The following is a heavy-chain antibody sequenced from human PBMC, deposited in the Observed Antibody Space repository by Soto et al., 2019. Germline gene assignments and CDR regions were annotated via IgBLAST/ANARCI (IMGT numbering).Heavy chain of an antibody. V-gene: IGHV3-23*01. CDR2: ISGSGSST. J-gene: IGHJ4*02. CDR1: GFTFNNYA. CDR3: AKDGYADSVGRRFDX. Sequence: PGGSLRLSCAASGFTFNNYAMSWVRQTPEKGLEWVSAISGSGSSTYYADSVRGRFTISRDNFKSTLYLQMNSLRAEDTAVYYCAKDGYADSVGRRFDXWGPGTLVTVS. D-gene: IGHD4-17*01.